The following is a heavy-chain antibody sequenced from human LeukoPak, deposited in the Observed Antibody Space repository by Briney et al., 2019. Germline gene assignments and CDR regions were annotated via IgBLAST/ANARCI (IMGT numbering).Heavy chain of an antibody. CDR3: ARGGVPGAFDY. Sequence: GGSLRLSCAASGFTFSSYWMHWVRQAPGKGLVWVSRTNSDGSSASYADSVKGRFTISRDNAKNTLYLQMNSLRAEDTAVYYCARGGVPGAFDYWGQGTLVTVSS. J-gene: IGHJ4*02. V-gene: IGHV3-74*01. CDR2: TNSDGSSA. CDR1: GFTFSSYW. D-gene: IGHD2-2*01.